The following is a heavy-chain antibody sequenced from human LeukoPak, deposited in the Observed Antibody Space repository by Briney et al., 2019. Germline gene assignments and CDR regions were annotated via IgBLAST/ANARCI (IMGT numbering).Heavy chain of an antibody. V-gene: IGHV4-39*01. J-gene: IGHJ4*02. CDR1: GGSISSSSYY. Sequence: PSETLSLTCTVSGGSISSSSYYWGWIRQPPGKGLEWIGSIYYSGSTYYNPSLKSRVTISVDTSKNQFSLKLSSVTAADTAVYYCARQGYSVRIAARPGYFDYWGQGTLVTVSS. D-gene: IGHD6-6*01. CDR2: IYYSGST. CDR3: ARQGYSVRIAARPGYFDY.